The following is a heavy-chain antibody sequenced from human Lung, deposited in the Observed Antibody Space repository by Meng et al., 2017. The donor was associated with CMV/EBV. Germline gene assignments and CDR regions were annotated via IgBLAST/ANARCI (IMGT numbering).Heavy chain of an antibody. J-gene: IGHJ4*02. Sequence: VQLQSAGPVMVEPSGVRALTCAVSVGSISSSNWWSWVRQPPGKGLEWIVEIYHSGSTNYNPSLKSRVTISVDKSKNQFSLNLSSVTAADTAVYYCARVGQWLPIDYWGQGTLVTVSS. CDR3: ARVGQWLPIDY. CDR2: IYHSGST. V-gene: IGHV4-4*02. D-gene: IGHD6-19*01. CDR1: VGSISSSNW.